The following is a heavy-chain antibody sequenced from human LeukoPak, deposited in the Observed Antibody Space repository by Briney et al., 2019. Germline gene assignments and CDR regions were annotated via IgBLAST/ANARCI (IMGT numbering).Heavy chain of an antibody. Sequence: SETLSLTCTVSGGSISSSSYYWGWIRQPPGKGLEWLGSIYYSGSTYYNPSLKSRVTISVDTSKNQFSLKLSYVTAADTAVYYCARGDPLESSGHNWFDPWGQGTLVTVSS. CDR3: ARGDPLESSGHNWFDP. D-gene: IGHD3-22*01. CDR1: GGSISSSSYY. J-gene: IGHJ5*02. CDR2: IYYSGST. V-gene: IGHV4-39*07.